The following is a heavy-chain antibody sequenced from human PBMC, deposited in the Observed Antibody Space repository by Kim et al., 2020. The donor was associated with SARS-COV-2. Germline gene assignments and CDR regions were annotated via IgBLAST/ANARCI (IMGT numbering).Heavy chain of an antibody. CDR3: ASTGNRGYPGFAFDI. D-gene: IGHD6-13*01. CDR1: GGSISSSSYY. Sequence: SETLSLTCTVSGGSISSSSYYWGWIRQPPGKGLEWIGSIYYSGSTYYNPSLKSRVTISVDTSKNQFSLKLSSVTAADTAVYYCASTGNRGYPGFAFDIWGQGTMVTVSS. CDR2: IYYSGST. V-gene: IGHV4-39*01. J-gene: IGHJ3*02.